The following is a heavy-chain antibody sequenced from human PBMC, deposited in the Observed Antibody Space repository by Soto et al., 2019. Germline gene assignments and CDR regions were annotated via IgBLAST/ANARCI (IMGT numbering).Heavy chain of an antibody. Sequence: SETLSLTCAVSGGSISSSNWWSWVRQPPGKGLEWIGEIHHSGSFNYNPSLRSRVTISIDKSKNQLSLKLSSVTAADTAVYYCARGDKFFDGSGTYYNPFDPWGQATLVTVSS. J-gene: IGHJ5*02. CDR2: IHHSGSF. D-gene: IGHD3-10*01. CDR3: ARGDKFFDGSGTYYNPFDP. CDR1: GGSISSSNW. V-gene: IGHV4-4*02.